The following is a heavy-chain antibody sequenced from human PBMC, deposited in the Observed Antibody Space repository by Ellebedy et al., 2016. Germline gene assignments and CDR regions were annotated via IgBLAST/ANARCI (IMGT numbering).Heavy chain of an antibody. Sequence: GESLKISXAASGFTFSSFAMSWVRQAPGKGLEWVSAISGSGSNTFYADSVKGRFTVSRDNSKNTLYLQMNSLRAEDTALYYCANSFHSGIAATGTYAFDIWGQGTMVTVSS. CDR2: ISGSGSNT. D-gene: IGHD6-13*01. V-gene: IGHV3-23*01. J-gene: IGHJ3*02. CDR1: GFTFSSFA. CDR3: ANSFHSGIAATGTYAFDI.